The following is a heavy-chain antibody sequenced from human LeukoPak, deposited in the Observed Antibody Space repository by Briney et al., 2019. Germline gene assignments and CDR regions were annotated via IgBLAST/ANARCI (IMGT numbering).Heavy chain of an antibody. CDR2: TYYRSKWYN. V-gene: IGHV6-1*01. D-gene: IGHD2-21*01. CDR1: GDSVSSNSAA. CDR3: VRESAAGGEDLFDP. J-gene: IGHJ5*02. Sequence: SQTLSLTCAISGDSVSSNSAAWNWIRQSPSRGLEWLGRTYYRSKWYNDYAVSVKSRITINPDTSKNQVSLQMNSVTPEDTAVYYCVRESAAGGEDLFDPWGQGTLVTVSS.